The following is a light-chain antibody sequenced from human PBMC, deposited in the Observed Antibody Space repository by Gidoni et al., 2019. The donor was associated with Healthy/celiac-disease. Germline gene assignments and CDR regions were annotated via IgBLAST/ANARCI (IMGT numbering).Light chain of an antibody. CDR1: SLRSYY. V-gene: IGLV3-19*01. CDR3: NSRDSSGNNWV. Sequence: SSELTQDPAVSVALGKTVRITCQGDSLRSYYASWYQQKPGQAPVLVIYGKNNRPSGIPDRFPGSSSGNTASLTITGAQAEDEADYYCNSRDSSGNNWVFGGGTKLTVL. J-gene: IGLJ3*02. CDR2: GKN.